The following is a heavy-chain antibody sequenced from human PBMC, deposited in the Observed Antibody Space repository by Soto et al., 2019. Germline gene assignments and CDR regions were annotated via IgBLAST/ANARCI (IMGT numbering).Heavy chain of an antibody. D-gene: IGHD3-3*01. V-gene: IGHV1-69*13. CDR3: ARDKNPFTIFGVAPV. CDR2: IIPIFGTA. J-gene: IGHJ4*02. CDR1: GGTFSSYA. Sequence: SVKVSCKASGGTFSSYAISWVRQAPGQGLEWMGGIIPIFGTANYAQKFQGRVTITADESTSTAYMELSSLRSEDTAVYYCARDKNPFTIFGVAPVWGQGTLVTVSS.